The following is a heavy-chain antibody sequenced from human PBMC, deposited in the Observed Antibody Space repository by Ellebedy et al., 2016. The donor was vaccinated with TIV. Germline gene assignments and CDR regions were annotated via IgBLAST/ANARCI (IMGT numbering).Heavy chain of an antibody. D-gene: IGHD6-25*01. CDR1: GFTFSRYG. CDR3: ARDEPGTAAQDAFDI. CDR2: IWCDGSNI. Sequence: GESLKISCTASGFTFSRYGMHWVRQAPGKGLEWVAVIWCDGSNIYYADSVKGRFTISRDNSKNTLYLQMNSLRVEDTAVYYCARDEPGTAAQDAFDIWGQGTMVTVSS. J-gene: IGHJ3*02. V-gene: IGHV3-33*08.